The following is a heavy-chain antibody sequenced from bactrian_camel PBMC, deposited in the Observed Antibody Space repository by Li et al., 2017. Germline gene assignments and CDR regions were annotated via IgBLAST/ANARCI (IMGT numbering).Heavy chain of an antibody. V-gene: IGHV3-3*01. CDR1: GDTHSVER. J-gene: IGHJ4*01. Sequence: HVQLVESGGGSVQAGGSLRLSCVRSGDTHSVERMGWFRQAPGKEREGVAGIYLDAGVTYYGDSVKGRFTVSQDNSDNTVYLQMNSLKPEDSGVYYCAADRYVDLAGILLERTYVYWGQGTQVTVS. CDR3: AADRYVDLAGILLERTYVY. CDR2: IYLDAGVT. D-gene: IGHD6*01.